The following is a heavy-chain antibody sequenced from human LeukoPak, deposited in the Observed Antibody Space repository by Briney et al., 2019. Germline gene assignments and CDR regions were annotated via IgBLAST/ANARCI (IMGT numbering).Heavy chain of an antibody. Sequence: GGSLRLSCAASGFPFDNYGMAWVRQAPGKGLEWVAVISYDGSNKYYADSVKGRFTISRDNSKNTLYLQMNSLRAEDTAVYYCAKDLGSSWYLDYWGQGTLVTVSS. D-gene: IGHD6-13*01. CDR2: ISYDGSNK. CDR3: AKDLGSSWYLDY. J-gene: IGHJ4*02. V-gene: IGHV3-30*18. CDR1: GFPFDNYG.